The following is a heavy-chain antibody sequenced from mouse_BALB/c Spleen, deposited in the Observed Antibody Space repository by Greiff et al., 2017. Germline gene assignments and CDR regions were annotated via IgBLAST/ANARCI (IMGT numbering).Heavy chain of an antibody. V-gene: IGHV5-17*02. CDR2: ISSGSSTI. J-gene: IGHJ3*01. CDR3: TRSSYHGSSLAWFAY. CDR1: GFTFSSFG. D-gene: IGHD1-1*01. Sequence: EVKLMESGGGLVQPGGSRKLSCAASGFTFSSFGMHWVRQAPEKGLEWVAYISSGSSTIYYADTVKGRFTISRDNPKNTLFLQMTSLRSEDTAMYYCTRSSYHGSSLAWFAYWGQGTLVTVSA.